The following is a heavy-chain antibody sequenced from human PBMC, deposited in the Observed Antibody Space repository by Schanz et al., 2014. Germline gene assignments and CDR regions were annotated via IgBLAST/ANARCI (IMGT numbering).Heavy chain of an antibody. J-gene: IGHJ4*02. CDR2: ISYDGRHK. CDR1: GFTFSGYG. CDR3: AKDLPAVAVAPLMTGLYDS. Sequence: QVQLVESGGGVVQPGRSLRLSCAASGFTFSGYGMHWVRQAPGKGLEWVAIISYDGRHKNYADSVKGRFTISRDNSKNTLHLQMNSLRAEDTAVYHCAKDLPAVAVAPLMTGLYDSWGQGTLVTVSS. V-gene: IGHV3-30*18. D-gene: IGHD6-19*01.